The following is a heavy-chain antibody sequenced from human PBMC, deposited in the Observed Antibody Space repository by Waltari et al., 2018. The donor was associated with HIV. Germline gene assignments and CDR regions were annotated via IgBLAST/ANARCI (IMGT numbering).Heavy chain of an antibody. J-gene: IGHJ4*02. D-gene: IGHD1-26*01. CDR2: IIPILGIA. CDR3: ARGPVGAKTADY. V-gene: IGHV1-69*04. CDR1: GGTFSSYA. Sequence: QVQLVQSGAEVKKPGSSVKVSCKASGGTFSSYAISWVRQAPGQGLEWMGRIIPILGIANYAQKFQGRVTITADKSTSTAYMELSSLRSEDTAVYYCARGPVGAKTADYWGQGTLVTVSS.